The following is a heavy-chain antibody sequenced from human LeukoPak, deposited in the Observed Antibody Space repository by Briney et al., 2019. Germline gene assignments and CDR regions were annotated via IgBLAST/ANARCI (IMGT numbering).Heavy chain of an antibody. V-gene: IGHV3-9*01. CDR3: AKDSSGLTPEYFQH. CDR2: ISWNSGSI. Sequence: GGSLRLSCAASGFTFDDYAMHWVRQAPGKGLEWVSGISWNSGSIGYADSVKGRFTISRDNAKNSLYLQMNSLRAEDTALYYCAKDSSGLTPEYFQHWGQGTLVTVSS. CDR1: GFTFDDYA. J-gene: IGHJ1*01. D-gene: IGHD6-19*01.